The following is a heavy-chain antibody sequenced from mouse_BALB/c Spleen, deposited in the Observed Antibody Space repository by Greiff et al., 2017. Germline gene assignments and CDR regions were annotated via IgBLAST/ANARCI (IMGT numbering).Heavy chain of an antibody. CDR3: TPTGGGEGHYAMDY. CDR1: GYTFTDYE. Sequence: QVQLKQSGAELVRPGASVTLSCKASGYTFTDYEMHWVKQTPVHGLEWIGAIDPETGGTAYNQKFKGKATLTADKSSSTAYMELRSLTSEDSAVYYCTPTGGGEGHYAMDYWGQGTSVTVSS. V-gene: IGHV1-15*01. J-gene: IGHJ4*01. D-gene: IGHD4-1*02. CDR2: IDPETGGT.